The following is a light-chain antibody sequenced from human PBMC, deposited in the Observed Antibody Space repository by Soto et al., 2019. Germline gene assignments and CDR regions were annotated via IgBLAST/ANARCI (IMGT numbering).Light chain of an antibody. V-gene: IGKV3-15*01. CDR2: GAS. J-gene: IGKJ4*01. Sequence: MVMTQSPATLSVSPGERATLSCRASQSVSTNLAWYQHKPGQAPRLLIYGASTRASAIPARFSGSGSGTEFTLTISSLQSEDLAVYYCQQYTSWPLAFGGGTKVEIK. CDR3: QQYTSWPLA. CDR1: QSVSTN.